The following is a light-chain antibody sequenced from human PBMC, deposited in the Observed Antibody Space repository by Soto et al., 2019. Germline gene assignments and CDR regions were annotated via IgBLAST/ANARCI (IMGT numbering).Light chain of an antibody. V-gene: IGKV3-11*01. CDR1: QSVSSY. CDR2: DAS. J-gene: IGKJ4*01. CDR3: QQRSSWPQLT. Sequence: EIVLTQSPATLSLSPGDRATLSCRASQSVSSYLAWYQQKPGQAPRLLIYDASNRATGIPARFSGCGSGTDFTLTINSLEPEHFAVYYCQQRSSWPQLTFGGGTKGEIK.